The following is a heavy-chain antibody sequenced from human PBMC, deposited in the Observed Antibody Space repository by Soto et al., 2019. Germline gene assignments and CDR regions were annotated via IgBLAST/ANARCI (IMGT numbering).Heavy chain of an antibody. CDR2: INAGNGNT. D-gene: IGHD3-10*01. CDR1: GYTFTNYA. J-gene: IGHJ5*02. V-gene: IGHV1-3*01. Sequence: QVQLVQSGAEVKKPGASVKVSCKASGYTFTNYAMHWVRQAPGQRLEWMGWINAGNGNTKYSQKFQGRVTITRDTSASTAYSELSSLRSEDTAVYYCGRGSGPDWFDPWGQGTLVTVSS. CDR3: GRGSGPDWFDP.